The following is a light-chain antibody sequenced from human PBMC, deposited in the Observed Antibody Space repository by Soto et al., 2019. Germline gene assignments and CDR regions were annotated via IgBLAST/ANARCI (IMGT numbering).Light chain of an antibody. CDR1: SSDVGEYKY. CDR3: SSYAPSDVV. V-gene: IGLV2-8*01. CDR2: DVN. Sequence: QSALTQPASVSGSPGQSITISCTEISSDVGEYKYVSWYQQHPGKAPNLMIYDVNKRPSGVPDRFSGSKSGNTASLTVSGLQAADEAYYFCSSYAPSDVVFGGGTKLTVL. J-gene: IGLJ2*01.